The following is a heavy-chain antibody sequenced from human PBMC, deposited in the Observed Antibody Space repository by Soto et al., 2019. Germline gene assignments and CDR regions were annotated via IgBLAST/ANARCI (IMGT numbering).Heavy chain of an antibody. J-gene: IGHJ6*02. D-gene: IGHD1-7*01. V-gene: IGHV1-2*04. CDR2: INPNSGGT. Sequence: GASVKVSCKASGYTFTGYYMHWVRQAPGQGLEWMGWINPNSGGTNYAQKFQGWVTMTRDTSISTAYMELSRLRSDDTAVYYCATEKTTPRGYYYYGMDVWGQGTTVTVSS. CDR1: GYTFTGYY. CDR3: ATEKTTPRGYYYYGMDV.